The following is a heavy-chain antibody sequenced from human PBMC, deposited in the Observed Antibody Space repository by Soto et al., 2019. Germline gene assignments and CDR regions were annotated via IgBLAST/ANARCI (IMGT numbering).Heavy chain of an antibody. D-gene: IGHD4-4*01. J-gene: IGHJ3*01. V-gene: IGHV4-59*01. CDR1: GGSISSYY. Sequence: SETLSLTCTVSGGSISSYYWSWIRQPPGKGLEWIGYIYYSGSTNYNPSLKSRVTISVDTSKNQFSLKLSSVTAADTAVYYCARSPAYSNYDPDQHEGGYAFDLWGQGTLVTVPS. CDR2: IYYSGST. CDR3: ARSPAYSNYDPDQHEGGYAFDL.